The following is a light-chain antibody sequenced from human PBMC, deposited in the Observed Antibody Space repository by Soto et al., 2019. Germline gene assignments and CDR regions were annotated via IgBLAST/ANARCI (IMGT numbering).Light chain of an antibody. V-gene: IGKV3-11*01. Sequence: IVLTQYPATLSLSPGERATLSCRASQSISGYLAWYQQKPGQAPRLLIYDASNRATGIPARFSGSGSETDFTLTISSLEPEAFAGYYCQQRSNWPHSITFGQGTRLEIK. CDR1: QSISGY. J-gene: IGKJ5*01. CDR3: QQRSNWPHSIT. CDR2: DAS.